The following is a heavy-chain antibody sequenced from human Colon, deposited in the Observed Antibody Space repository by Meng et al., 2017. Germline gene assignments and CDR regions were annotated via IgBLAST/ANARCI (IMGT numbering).Heavy chain of an antibody. CDR1: GGSFTGYH. CDR3: GFVEAGTNAGAFDM. D-gene: IGHD1-14*01. CDR2: ISHSGST. J-gene: IGHJ3*02. Sequence: GQVKRWGHGLLKTSETPSLTCAVYGGSFTGYHWGWIRQPLGKGLELIGEISHSGSTKYNPSLKSRVTISVDTSKNQFSLRLNSVTAADTAMYYCGFVEAGTNAGAFDMWGQGTMVTVSS. V-gene: IGHV4-34*01.